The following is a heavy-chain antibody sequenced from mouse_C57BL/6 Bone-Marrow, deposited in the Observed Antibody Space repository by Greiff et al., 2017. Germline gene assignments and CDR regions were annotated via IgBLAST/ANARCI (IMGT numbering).Heavy chain of an antibody. CDR1: GYSFTDYN. CDR3: ARGYDYDYAMDY. V-gene: IGHV1-39*01. D-gene: IGHD2-4*01. Sequence: VQLQQSGPELVKPGASVKISCKASGYSFTDYNMNWVKQSNGKSLEWIGGINPNYGTTSYNQKFKGKATLTVAQSSSTAYMQINSLTSEDSAVYYCARGYDYDYAMDYWGQGTSVTVSS. J-gene: IGHJ4*01. CDR2: INPNYGTT.